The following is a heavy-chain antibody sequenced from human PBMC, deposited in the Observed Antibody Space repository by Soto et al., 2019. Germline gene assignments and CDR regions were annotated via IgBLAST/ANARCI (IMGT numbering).Heavy chain of an antibody. CDR1: GFTFSSYS. CDR3: ARDGCSGSNCLNWFDP. J-gene: IGHJ5*02. Sequence: EVQLVESGGGLVQPGGSLRLSCAASGFTFSSYSMNWVRQAPGKGLEWVSYFSSSSTTKYYADSVKGRFTISRDNAKNSLYLQMNSLRAEDTAVYYCARDGCSGSNCLNWFDPWGQGTLVTVSS. V-gene: IGHV3-48*01. CDR2: FSSSSTTK. D-gene: IGHD2-15*01.